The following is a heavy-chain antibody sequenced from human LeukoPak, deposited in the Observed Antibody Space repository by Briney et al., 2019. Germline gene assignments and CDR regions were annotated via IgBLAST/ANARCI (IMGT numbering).Heavy chain of an antibody. V-gene: IGHV4-59*01. J-gene: IGHJ6*02. CDR2: IYYSGST. CDR1: GGSISSYY. CDR3: ARDRIAVTTDYGMDV. D-gene: IGHD4-11*01. Sequence: SETLSLTCTVSGGSISSYYWSWIRQPPGKGLEWIGCIYYSGSTNYNPSLKSRVTISVDTSKNQFSLKLSSVTAADTAVYYCARDRIAVTTDYGMDVWGQGTTVTVSS.